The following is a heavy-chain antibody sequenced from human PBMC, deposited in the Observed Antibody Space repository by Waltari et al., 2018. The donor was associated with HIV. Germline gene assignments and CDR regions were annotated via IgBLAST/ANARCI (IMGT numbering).Heavy chain of an antibody. CDR3: ARMIVVVVAATGAFES. CDR1: GFTCSTYW. CDR2: IKQDGSEK. V-gene: IGHV3-7*01. D-gene: IGHD2-15*01. J-gene: IGHJ3*02. Sequence: EVQLVESGGGLVQPGGSLRLSCAASGFTCSTYWMSWVRQAPGKGLEWVANIKQDGSEKYYVDSVKGRFTISRDNAKNSLYLQMNSLRAEDTAVYYCARMIVVVVAATGAFESWGQGTMVTVSS.